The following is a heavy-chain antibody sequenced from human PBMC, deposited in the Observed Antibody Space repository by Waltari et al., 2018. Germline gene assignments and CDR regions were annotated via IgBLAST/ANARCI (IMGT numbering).Heavy chain of an antibody. Sequence: ELQLLEAGGGLVQPGGSLRLSCGASGVTFSSPAMSWVRQAPGEGLGWVSAIRGSGDSVFYAESVKGRFTVSRDNSKNTLFLEMNSLRTEDTAVYYCTTLDAVWGGWGQGTLVTVSS. CDR1: GVTFSSPA. CDR3: TTLDAVWGG. D-gene: IGHD1-26*01. CDR2: IRGSGDSV. V-gene: IGHV3-23*01. J-gene: IGHJ4*02.